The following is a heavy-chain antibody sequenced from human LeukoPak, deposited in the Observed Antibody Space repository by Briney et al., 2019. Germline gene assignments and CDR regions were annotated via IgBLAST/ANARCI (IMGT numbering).Heavy chain of an antibody. V-gene: IGHV7-4-1*02. J-gene: IGHJ4*02. Sequence: ASVKVSCKASGYTFTSYAMNWVRQAPGRGLEWMGWINTNTGNPTYAQDFTGRFVFSLDTSVSTAYLQISNLKAEDTAVYYCARGLASTPYYFDYWGQGTLVTVSS. CDR3: ARGLASTPYYFDY. CDR2: INTNTGNP. CDR1: GYTFTSYA.